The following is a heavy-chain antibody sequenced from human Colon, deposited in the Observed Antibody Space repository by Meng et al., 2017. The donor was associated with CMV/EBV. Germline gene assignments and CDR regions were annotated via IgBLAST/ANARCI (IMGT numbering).Heavy chain of an antibody. Sequence: GGSLRLSCAASGFTFRSYAMHWVRQAPGKGLEWVTVISYDGNYKYYADSVKGRFTISRDNSKNTVYLQLNSLRVEDTAVYYCARDSGYSSGWYEDWGQGTLVTVSS. CDR1: GFTFRSYA. CDR2: ISYDGNYK. V-gene: IGHV3-30*14. J-gene: IGHJ4*02. CDR3: ARDSGYSSGWYED. D-gene: IGHD6-19*01.